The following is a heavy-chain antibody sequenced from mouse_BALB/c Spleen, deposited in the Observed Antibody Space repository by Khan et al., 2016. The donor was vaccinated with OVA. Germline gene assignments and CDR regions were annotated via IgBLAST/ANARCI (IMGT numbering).Heavy chain of an antibody. V-gene: IGHV5-17*02. CDR2: ISGDSSTI. CDR1: GFTFSSYG. CDR3: ATSYYYGYYFDY. J-gene: IGHJ2*01. Sequence: EVELVESGGGLVQPGGSRKLSCAASGFTFSSYGMHWVRQAPEKGLEWVAYISGDSSTIYYADTVKGRFTISRDNPKNTLFLQMTSLRSEDTAMYYCATSYYYGYYFDYWSQGTTLTVSS. D-gene: IGHD1-1*01.